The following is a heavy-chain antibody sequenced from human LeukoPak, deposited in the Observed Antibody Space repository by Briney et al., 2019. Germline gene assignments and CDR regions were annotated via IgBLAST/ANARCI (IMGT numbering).Heavy chain of an antibody. D-gene: IGHD2-2*01. Sequence: GASVKVSCKASGYTFTGYYMHWVRQAPGQGLEWMGWINPNSGGTNYAQKFQGRVTMTRDTSISTAYMELSRLRSDDTAVYYCARDHLPLKQLGYCSSTSCYSGDYWGQGTLVTVSS. V-gene: IGHV1-2*02. CDR2: INPNSGGT. CDR1: GYTFTGYY. J-gene: IGHJ4*02. CDR3: ARDHLPLKQLGYCSSTSCYSGDY.